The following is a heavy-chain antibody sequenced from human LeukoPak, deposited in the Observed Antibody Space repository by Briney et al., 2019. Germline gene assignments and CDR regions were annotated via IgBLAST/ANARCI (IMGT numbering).Heavy chain of an antibody. CDR2: IGGSGDRI. CDR3: AKQGYSTSWLYFDY. Sequence: GSLRLSCAASGFTFSSYGMHWVRQAPGKGLQWVSAIGGSGDRIYYADSVKGRFTISRDNSKNTVYLQMNSLRAEDTAVYYCAKQGYSTSWLYFDYWGPGTLLTVSS. J-gene: IGHJ4*02. CDR1: GFTFSSYG. D-gene: IGHD6-13*01. V-gene: IGHV3-23*01.